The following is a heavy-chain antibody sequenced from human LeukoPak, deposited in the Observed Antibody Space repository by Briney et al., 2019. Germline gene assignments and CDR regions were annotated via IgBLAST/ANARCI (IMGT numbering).Heavy chain of an antibody. CDR2: ICPGDSDT. Sequence: GESLKISCKGSGYGFSSYWIGWVRQMPATGLEYMGIICPGDSDTRYSQSFQGQVTISADKSITTAYLQWSSLKASDTAMYYCARHTTVGGSLRFDYWGQGTLVTVSS. J-gene: IGHJ4*02. D-gene: IGHD4-23*01. V-gene: IGHV5-51*01. CDR1: GYGFSSYW. CDR3: ARHTTVGGSLRFDY.